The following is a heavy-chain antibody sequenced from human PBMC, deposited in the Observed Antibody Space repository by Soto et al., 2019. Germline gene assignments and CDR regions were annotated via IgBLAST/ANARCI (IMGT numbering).Heavy chain of an antibody. D-gene: IGHD2-15*01. CDR1: GGSISSYY. Sequence: SETLSLTCTVSGGSISSYYWSWIRQPPGKGLEWIGYIYYSGSTNYNPSLKSRVTISVDTSKNQFSLKLSSVTAADTAVYYCARGSIVVVAASNVDFDYWGQGTLVTVS. CDR2: IYYSGST. J-gene: IGHJ4*02. CDR3: ARGSIVVVAASNVDFDY. V-gene: IGHV4-59*01.